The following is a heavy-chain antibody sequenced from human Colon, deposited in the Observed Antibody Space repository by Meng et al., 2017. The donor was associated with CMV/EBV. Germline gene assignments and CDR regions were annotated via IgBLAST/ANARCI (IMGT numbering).Heavy chain of an antibody. D-gene: IGHD6-13*01. CDR1: GYTFTGHY. Sequence: ASVKVSCKASGYTFTGHYIHWVRQAPGQGLEWMGRINPNNGDTFYAQKFKGSATMTRDTSVRAAYLELRGLASDDTAVYYCARDASPTLTSSWHFHSWGQGTVVTVSS. CDR3: ARDASPTLTSSWHFHS. V-gene: IGHV1-2*02. J-gene: IGHJ5*01. CDR2: INPNNGDT.